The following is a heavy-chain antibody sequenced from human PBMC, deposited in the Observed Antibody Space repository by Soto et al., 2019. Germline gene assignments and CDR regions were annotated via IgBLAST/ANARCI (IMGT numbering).Heavy chain of an antibody. V-gene: IGHV3-23*01. CDR1: DYLVSNHA. CDR3: ARDSVLSSSSRPAGPPSYMDV. Sequence: PGGSLRLSCEVSDYLVSNHAMSWVRQAPGKGLQWVSTIAGTGGSTYYADSVKGRFTISRDNSRNTLYLQMNSLRAEDTAVYYCARDSVLSSSSRPAGPPSYMDVWGKGTTVTVSS. J-gene: IGHJ6*03. D-gene: IGHD6-6*01. CDR2: IAGTGGST.